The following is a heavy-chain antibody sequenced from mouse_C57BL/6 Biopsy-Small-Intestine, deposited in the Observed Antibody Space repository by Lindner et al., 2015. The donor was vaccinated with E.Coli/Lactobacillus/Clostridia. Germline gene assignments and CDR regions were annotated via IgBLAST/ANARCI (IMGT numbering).Heavy chain of an antibody. CDR1: GYAFTGYW. V-gene: IGHV1-9*01. Sequence: VQLQESGAELVRPGTSVKVSCKASGYAFTGYWIEWVKQRPGHGLEWIGEILPGSGSTNYNEKFKGKATFTADTSSNTAYMQLSSLTTEDSAIYYCARFPYYSNPYAMDYWGQGTSVTVSS. J-gene: IGHJ4*01. CDR2: ILPGSGST. D-gene: IGHD2-5*01. CDR3: ARFPYYSNPYAMDY.